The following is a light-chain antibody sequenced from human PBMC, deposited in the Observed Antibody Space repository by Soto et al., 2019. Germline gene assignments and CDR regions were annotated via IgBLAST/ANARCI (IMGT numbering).Light chain of an antibody. CDR2: AAS. J-gene: IGKJ3*01. CDR3: QEYSKWPLFT. V-gene: IGKV3-15*01. CDR1: KSVGRN. Sequence: EIVVTQSPGILSVSPGDRATLSCRASKSVGRNLAWYQQKPGQAPTLLIYAASTRATGLPARFSGSGSGTDFTLTISSLQSEDFAVYYCQEYSKWPLFTFGPGTRVD.